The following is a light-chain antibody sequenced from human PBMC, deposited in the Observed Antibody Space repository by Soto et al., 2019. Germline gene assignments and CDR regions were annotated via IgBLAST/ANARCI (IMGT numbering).Light chain of an antibody. J-gene: IGKJ1*01. CDR1: QSISCW. Sequence: DIQMTQSPSTLSASVGDRVTITCLASQSISCWLAWYQQKPGKAPKLLINKASSLESGVPSRFSGSGSGTEFTLTISSLQPDDFATYYCQHFNSYPWTFGQGTKVEIK. CDR2: KAS. V-gene: IGKV1-5*03. CDR3: QHFNSYPWT.